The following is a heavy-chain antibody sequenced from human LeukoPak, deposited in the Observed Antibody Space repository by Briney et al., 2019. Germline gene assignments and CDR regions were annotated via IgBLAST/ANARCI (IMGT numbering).Heavy chain of an antibody. CDR2: IGTAGDT. J-gene: IGHJ6*02. CDR3: ARMGGYSYGYRYYYYGMDV. V-gene: IGHV3-13*01. CDR1: GFTFDDYA. Sequence: GGSLRLSCAASGFTFDDYAMHWVRQATGKGLEWVSAIGTAGDTYYPGSVKGRFTISRENAKNSLYLQMNSLRAGDTAVYYCARMGGYSYGYRYYYYGMDVWGQGTTVTVSS. D-gene: IGHD5-18*01.